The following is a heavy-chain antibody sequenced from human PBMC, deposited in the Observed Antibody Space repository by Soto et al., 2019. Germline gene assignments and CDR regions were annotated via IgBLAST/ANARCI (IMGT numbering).Heavy chain of an antibody. CDR1: GGSVSSTSYY. D-gene: IGHD6-19*01. CDR3: ARAVRGWNRGSYYYYGMDV. V-gene: IGHV4-61*01. Sequence: PSPTLSLTYTVSGGSVSSTSYYWSWIRQPPGKGLEGIGYIYNSGSTNYKPSLKSRVTISVDTSKNQFSLNLTSVTAADTAVYLWARAVRGWNRGSYYYYGMDVWGQGTTVT. J-gene: IGHJ6*02. CDR2: IYNSGST.